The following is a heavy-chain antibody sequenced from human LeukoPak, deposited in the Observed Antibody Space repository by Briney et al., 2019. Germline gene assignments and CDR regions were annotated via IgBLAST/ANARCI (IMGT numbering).Heavy chain of an antibody. Sequence: SETLSLTCVVSGASVSSPHWNWIRQLPGKGLEWIGCLSYTGKTDYNPSLTSRVTISLDTSKNQVSLKLRSVTAADTAVYYCSEGYFEPFDHWGQGTLVTVSS. CDR1: GASVSSPH. CDR2: LSYTGKT. D-gene: IGHD2/OR15-2a*01. CDR3: SEGYFEPFDH. V-gene: IGHV4-59*02. J-gene: IGHJ4*02.